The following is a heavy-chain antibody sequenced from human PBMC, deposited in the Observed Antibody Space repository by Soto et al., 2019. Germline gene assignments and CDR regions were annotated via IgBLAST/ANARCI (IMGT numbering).Heavy chain of an antibody. CDR1: GYTFTSYD. J-gene: IGHJ3*02. V-gene: IGHV1-8*01. CDR3: ARGRPYCTNGVCFLQKDDALQQRDFDI. D-gene: IGHD2-8*01. Sequence: ASVKVSCKASGYTFTSYDINWVRQATGQGLEWMGWMNPNSGNTGYAQKFQGRVTMTRNTSISTAYMELSSLRSEDTAVYYCARGRPYCTNGVCFLQKDDALQQRDFDIWGQGTMVTVSS. CDR2: MNPNSGNT.